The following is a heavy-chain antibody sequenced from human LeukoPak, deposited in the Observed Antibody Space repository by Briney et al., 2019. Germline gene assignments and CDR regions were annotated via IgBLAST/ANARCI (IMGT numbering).Heavy chain of an antibody. CDR1: GLTFSSYA. CDR3: ARVFYLYHPPLGY. CDR2: ISYDGSNK. V-gene: IGHV3-30-3*01. D-gene: IGHD2/OR15-2a*01. Sequence: GGSLRLSCVASGLTFSSYAMHWVRQAPGKGLEWVAVISYDGSNKYYADSVKGRFTISRDNSKNTLYLQMNSLRAEDTAVYYCARVFYLYHPPLGYWGQGTLVTVSS. J-gene: IGHJ4*02.